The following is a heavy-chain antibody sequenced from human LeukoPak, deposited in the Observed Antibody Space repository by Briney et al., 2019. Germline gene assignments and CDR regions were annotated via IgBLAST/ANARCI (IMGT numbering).Heavy chain of an antibody. CDR2: IYSGGTT. D-gene: IGHD6-13*01. CDR3: ARGGYSSSWYHFDY. Sequence: GGSLRLSCAASGFTFSDYYMSWVRQAPGKGLEWVSVIYSGGTTNYADSVKGRFTTPRDNSKNTLFLQMNSLRAEDTAVYYCARGGYSSSWYHFDYWGQGTLVTVSS. V-gene: IGHV3-53*01. CDR1: GFTFSDYY. J-gene: IGHJ4*02.